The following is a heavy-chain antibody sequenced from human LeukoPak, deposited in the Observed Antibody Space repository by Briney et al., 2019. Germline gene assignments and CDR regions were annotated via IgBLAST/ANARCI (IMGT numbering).Heavy chain of an antibody. Sequence: PSETLSLTCAVYDGSFSGYYWSWIRQPPGKGLEWIGEINHSGSTNYNPSLKSRVTISVDTSKNQFSLKLSSVTAADTAVYYCARERLRFLNRLYNWFDPWGQGTLVTVSS. CDR3: ARERLRFLNRLYNWFDP. J-gene: IGHJ5*02. D-gene: IGHD3-3*01. CDR1: DGSFSGYY. CDR2: INHSGST. V-gene: IGHV4-34*01.